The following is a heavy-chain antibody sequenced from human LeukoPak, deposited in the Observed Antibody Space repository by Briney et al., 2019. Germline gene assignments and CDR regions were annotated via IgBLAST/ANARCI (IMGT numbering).Heavy chain of an antibody. CDR1: GYSFTSYW. J-gene: IGHJ4*02. CDR3: ARQYYDSSGYYSLDY. Sequence: GESLKISCKGSGYSFTSYWIGWVRQMPGKGLEWMGVIYPGDSDTRYSPSFQGQVTISADRSINTAYLQWSSLKASDSAMYYCARQYYDSSGYYSLDYWGRGTLVTVSS. V-gene: IGHV5-51*01. CDR2: IYPGDSDT. D-gene: IGHD3-22*01.